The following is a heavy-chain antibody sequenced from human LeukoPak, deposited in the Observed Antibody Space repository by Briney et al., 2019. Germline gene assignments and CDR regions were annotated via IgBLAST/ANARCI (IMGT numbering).Heavy chain of an antibody. J-gene: IGHJ3*02. Sequence: GGSLRLSCAASGFTFDDCAMHWVRQAPGKGREWVSGISWNSGSIGYADSVKGRFTISRDNAKNSLYLQMNSLRAEDMALYYCARGYCSGGSCPDAFDIWGQGTMVTVSS. CDR2: ISWNSGSI. CDR3: ARGYCSGGSCPDAFDI. CDR1: GFTFDDCA. D-gene: IGHD2-15*01. V-gene: IGHV3-9*03.